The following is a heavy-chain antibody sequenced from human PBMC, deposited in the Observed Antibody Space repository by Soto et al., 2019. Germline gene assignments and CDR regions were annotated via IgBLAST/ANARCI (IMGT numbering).Heavy chain of an antibody. CDR3: ARWAFRNRAAAGTWSFDY. CDR2: IYYSGST. D-gene: IGHD6-13*01. V-gene: IGHV4-39*01. Sequence: ASETLSLTCTVSGGSISSSSYYWGWIRQPPGKGLEWIGSIYYSGSTYYNPSLKSRVTISVDTSKNQFSLKLSSVTAADTAVYYCARWAFRNRAAAGTWSFDYWGQGTLVTVSS. J-gene: IGHJ4*02. CDR1: GGSISSSSYY.